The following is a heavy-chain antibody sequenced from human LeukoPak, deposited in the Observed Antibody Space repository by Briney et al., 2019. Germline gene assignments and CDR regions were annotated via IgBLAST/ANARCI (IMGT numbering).Heavy chain of an antibody. CDR1: GYTFTGYY. CDR2: INPNSGGA. D-gene: IGHD3-10*01. Sequence: ASVKVSCKASGYTFTGYYMHWVRQAPGQGLEWMGWINPNSGGANYAQKFQGRVTMTRDTSISTAYMELSRLRSDDTAVYYCALEAYYYGSGSFYYGMDVWAKGPRSPSP. CDR3: ALEAYYYGSGSFYYGMDV. V-gene: IGHV1-2*02. J-gene: IGHJ6*02.